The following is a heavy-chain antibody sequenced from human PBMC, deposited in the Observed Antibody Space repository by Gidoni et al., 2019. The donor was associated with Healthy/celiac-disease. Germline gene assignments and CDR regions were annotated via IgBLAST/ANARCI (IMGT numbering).Heavy chain of an antibody. V-gene: IGHV3-48*02. CDR1: GFIFSDYS. CDR3: ARVRTYNNWFDP. D-gene: IGHD4-4*01. J-gene: IGHJ5*02. Sequence: EVQLVESGGGLVQPGGSLRLSCAVPGFIFSDYSMNWVRQAPGKGLEWVSYISTSGSAIYYADSVKGRFTISRDNAKNSLYLQMNSLRDEDTAVYFCARVRTYNNWFDPWGQGTLVTVSS. CDR2: ISTSGSAI.